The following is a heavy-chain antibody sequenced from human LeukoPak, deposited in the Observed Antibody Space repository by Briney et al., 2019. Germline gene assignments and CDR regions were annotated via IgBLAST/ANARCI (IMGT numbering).Heavy chain of an antibody. CDR3: AKSPGPMDYYMDV. J-gene: IGHJ6*03. CDR1: GFTFDDYA. Sequence: GGSLRLSCAASGFTFDDYAMHWVRQAPGKGLEWVSGISWNSGSIGYADSVKGRFTISRDNAKNSLYLQMNSLRAEDMALYYCAKSPGPMDYYMDVWGKGTTVTVSS. CDR2: ISWNSGSI. V-gene: IGHV3-9*03.